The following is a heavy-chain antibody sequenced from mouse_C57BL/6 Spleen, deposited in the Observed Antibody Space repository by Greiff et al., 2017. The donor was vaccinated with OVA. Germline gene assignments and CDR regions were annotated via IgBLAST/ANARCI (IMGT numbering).Heavy chain of an antibody. Sequence: EVKLMESGAELVKPGASVKLSCTASGFNIKDYYMHWVKQRTEQGLEWIGRIDPEDGETKYAPKFQGKATITADTSSNTAYLQLSSLTSEDTAVYYCARLRYYGSSYGYFDYWGQGTTLTVSS. CDR1: GFNIKDYY. D-gene: IGHD1-1*01. CDR2: IDPEDGET. J-gene: IGHJ2*01. CDR3: ARLRYYGSSYGYFDY. V-gene: IGHV14-2*01.